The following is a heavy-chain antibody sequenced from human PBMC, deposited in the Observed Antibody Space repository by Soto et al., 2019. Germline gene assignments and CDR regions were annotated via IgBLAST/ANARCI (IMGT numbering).Heavy chain of an antibody. V-gene: IGHV4-30-2*01. CDR3: AAGGGLPRYS. D-gene: IGHD1-26*01. Sequence: QLQLQESGSGLVKPSQTLSLTCAVSGGSISSGGYSWSWIRQPPGKGLEWIGYIYHSGSTYYNPSLXSXSXIXIDRSKNQFSLKLSSVTAADTAVYYCAAGGGLPRYSWGQGTLVTVSS. CDR1: GGSISSGGYS. J-gene: IGHJ4*02. CDR2: IYHSGST.